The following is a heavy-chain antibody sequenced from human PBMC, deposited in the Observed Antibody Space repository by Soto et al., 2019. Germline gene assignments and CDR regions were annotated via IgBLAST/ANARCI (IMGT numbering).Heavy chain of an antibody. Sequence: PGGSLRLSCAASGFTFSSYGMHWVRQAPGKGLEWVAVIPYDGSNKYYADSVKGRFTISRDNSKNTLYLQMNSLRAEDTAVYYCAKGLQRWLQVFDYWGQGTLVTVSS. CDR1: GFTFSSYG. CDR2: IPYDGSNK. D-gene: IGHD5-12*01. J-gene: IGHJ4*02. V-gene: IGHV3-30*18. CDR3: AKGLQRWLQVFDY.